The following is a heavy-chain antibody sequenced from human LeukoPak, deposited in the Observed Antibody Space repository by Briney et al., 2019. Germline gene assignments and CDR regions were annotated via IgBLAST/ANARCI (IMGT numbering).Heavy chain of an antibody. Sequence: ASVKVSCKASGYTFTSYYMHWVRQAPGQGLEWMGWTNPNSGNTGYAQKFQGRVTITRNTSISTAYMELSSLRSEDTAVYYCARRRVGAKARAFDIWGQGTMVTVSS. CDR3: ARRRVGAKARAFDI. CDR2: TNPNSGNT. CDR1: GYTFTSYY. D-gene: IGHD1-26*01. V-gene: IGHV1-8*03. J-gene: IGHJ3*02.